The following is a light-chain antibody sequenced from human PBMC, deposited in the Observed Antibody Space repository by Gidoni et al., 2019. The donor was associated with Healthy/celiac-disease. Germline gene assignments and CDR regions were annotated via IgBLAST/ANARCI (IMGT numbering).Light chain of an antibody. Sequence: EIVMTQSPDFQSVTPKEKVTITCRASQSIGSSIHWYQQQPDQSPKLLIKYASLSISGVPSTFRCSRSGPDFTLTINSLEAEDAAAYYCHQSSSLPYTFGQGTKLEIK. J-gene: IGKJ2*01. CDR3: HQSSSLPYT. CDR2: YAS. V-gene: IGKV6D-21*02. CDR1: QSIGSS.